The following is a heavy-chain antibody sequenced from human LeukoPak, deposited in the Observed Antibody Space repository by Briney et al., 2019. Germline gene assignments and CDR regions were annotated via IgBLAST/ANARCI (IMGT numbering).Heavy chain of an antibody. CDR1: GYTFTSYG. CDR3: ARDSLGDYVWGSYRHDLDY. D-gene: IGHD3-16*02. CDR2: ISAYNGNT. V-gene: IGHV1-18*01. Sequence: GASVKVSYKASGYTFTSYGISWVRQAPGQGLEGMGWISAYNGNTNYAQKLRGRVTMTTDTSTSTAYLELRSLRSDDTAVFYCARDSLGDYVWGSYRHDLDYWGQGTLVTVSS. J-gene: IGHJ4*02.